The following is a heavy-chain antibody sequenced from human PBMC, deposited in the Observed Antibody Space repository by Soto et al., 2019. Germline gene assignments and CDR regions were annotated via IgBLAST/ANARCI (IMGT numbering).Heavy chain of an antibody. D-gene: IGHD6-19*01. CDR1: GFPFSSYD. CDR3: AKEGEHSSGWANFDY. J-gene: IGHJ4*02. Sequence: PGGSLRISCAASGFPFSSYDMSWVRQAPGKGLEWVSVIWHRDGNTYYADSVKGRFTISRDNSKNTLYLQMNSLRAEDTAVYYCAKEGEHSSGWANFDYWGQGTLVTVSS. CDR2: IWHRDGNT. V-gene: IGHV3-23*01.